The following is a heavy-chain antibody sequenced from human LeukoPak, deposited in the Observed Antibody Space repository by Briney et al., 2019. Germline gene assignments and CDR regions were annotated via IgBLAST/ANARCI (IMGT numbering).Heavy chain of an antibody. V-gene: IGHV4-38-2*01. CDR3: ARRMAGATTDAFDI. CDR1: GFSVSSGYY. CDR2: ISHSGST. J-gene: IGHJ3*02. Sequence: SETLSLTCAVSGFSVSSGYYWGWIRQPPGKGLEWIGTISHSGSTFYNPSLKSLVTTSVDTSKNQFSLRLSSVTAADTAVYYCARRMAGATTDAFDIWGQGTMVTVSS. D-gene: IGHD6-19*01.